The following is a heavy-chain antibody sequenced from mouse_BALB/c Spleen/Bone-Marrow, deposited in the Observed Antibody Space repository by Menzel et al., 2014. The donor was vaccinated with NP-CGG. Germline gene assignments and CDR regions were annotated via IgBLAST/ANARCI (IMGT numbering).Heavy chain of an antibody. V-gene: IGHV1-26*01. CDR1: GYSFTDYT. Sequence: EVMLVESGPELVKPGASMKISCKASGYSFTDYTMTWVKQSHGKNLEWIGLINPYNGGTGYNQKFKGKATLTVDKSSSTAYMDLLSLTSEDSAVYYCATYYGSGWYFDVWGAGTTVTVSS. J-gene: IGHJ1*01. CDR3: ATYYGSGWYFDV. CDR2: INPYNGGT. D-gene: IGHD1-1*01.